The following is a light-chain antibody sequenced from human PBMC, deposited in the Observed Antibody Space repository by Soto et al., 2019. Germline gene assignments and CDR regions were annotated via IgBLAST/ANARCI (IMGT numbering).Light chain of an antibody. CDR2: DAS. CDR1: QSISTY. Sequence: DIQMTQSPSSLSASVGDRVTITCRASQSISTYLNWYQQKPGKAPKLLIYDASNLQSGVPSRFSGGGSATDFTLTISSLQPEDVAAYYCQQSYNTPRTFGQGTKVEIK. J-gene: IGKJ1*01. CDR3: QQSYNTPRT. V-gene: IGKV1-39*01.